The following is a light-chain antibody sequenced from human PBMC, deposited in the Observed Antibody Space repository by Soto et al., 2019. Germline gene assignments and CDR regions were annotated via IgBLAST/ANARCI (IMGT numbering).Light chain of an antibody. Sequence: EIVMTQSPATLSVSPGERATLSCRASQRINNNLAWYQQKPGRAPRLLIYGASTRATGIPERFSGSGSGTEFTLTISSLQSEDFAVYYCQQYNDWPPAYTFGQVTKVEIK. CDR3: QQYNDWPPAYT. CDR2: GAS. J-gene: IGKJ2*01. V-gene: IGKV3-15*01. CDR1: QRINNN.